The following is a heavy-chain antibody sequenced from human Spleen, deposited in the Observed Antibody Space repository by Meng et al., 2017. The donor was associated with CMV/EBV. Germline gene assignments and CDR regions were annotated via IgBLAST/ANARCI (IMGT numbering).Heavy chain of an antibody. J-gene: IGHJ4*02. V-gene: IGHV1-18*01. CDR1: GYTFTSYG. Sequence: ASVKVSCKTSGYTFTSYGINWVRQAPGQGLEWMGWISAYNGNTNYAQKLQGRVTMTTDTSTSTAYMELSSLRSEDTAVYYCAANGYCGVDCYYYLDYWGQGTLVTVSS. CDR2: ISAYNGNT. CDR3: AANGYCGVDCYYYLDY. D-gene: IGHD2-21*01.